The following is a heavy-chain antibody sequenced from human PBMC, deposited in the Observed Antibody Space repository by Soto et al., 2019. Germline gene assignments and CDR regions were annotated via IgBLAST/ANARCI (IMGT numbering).Heavy chain of an antibody. J-gene: IGHJ4*02. CDR1: GFTFSNAW. CDR2: IKSKTDGGTT. Sequence: PVGSLRLSCAASGFTFSNAWMSWVRQAPGKGLEWVGRIKSKTDGGTTDYAAPVKGRFTISRDDSKNTLYLQMNSLKTEDTAVYYCTTAGEAMIVVGNLDYWGQGTLVTVSS. CDR3: TTAGEAMIVVGNLDY. D-gene: IGHD3-22*01. V-gene: IGHV3-15*01.